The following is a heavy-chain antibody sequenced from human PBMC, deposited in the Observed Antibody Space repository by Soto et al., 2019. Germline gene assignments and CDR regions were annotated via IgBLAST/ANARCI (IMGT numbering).Heavy chain of an antibody. CDR3: ARGDYIGYYYYYGMDV. J-gene: IGHJ6*02. Sequence: ASVKVSCKASGYTLTSYDINWVRQATGQGLEWMGWMNPNSGNTGYAQKFQGRVTMTRNTSISTAHMELSSLRSEDTAVYYCARGDYIGYYYYYGMDVWGQGTTVTVSS. D-gene: IGHD2-15*01. CDR2: MNPNSGNT. CDR1: GYTLTSYD. V-gene: IGHV1-8*01.